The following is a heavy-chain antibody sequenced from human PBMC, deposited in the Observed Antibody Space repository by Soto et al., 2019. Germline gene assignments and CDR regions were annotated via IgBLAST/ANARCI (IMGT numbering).Heavy chain of an antibody. CDR2: IKQDGSEK. CDR1: GFTFSSYW. CDR3: ARGHYYDSSGTDY. D-gene: IGHD3-22*01. Sequence: GGSLRLSCAASGFTFSSYWMSWVRQAPGKGLEWVANIKQDGSEKYYVDSVKGRFTISRDNAKNSLYLQMNSLRAEDTAVYYCARGHYYDSSGTDYWGQGTLVTVSS. V-gene: IGHV3-7*01. J-gene: IGHJ4*02.